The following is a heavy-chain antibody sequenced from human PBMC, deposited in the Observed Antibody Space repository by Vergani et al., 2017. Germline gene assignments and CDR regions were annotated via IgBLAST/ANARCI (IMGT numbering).Heavy chain of an antibody. D-gene: IGHD1-14*01. CDR2: ISYDGSNK. J-gene: IGHJ6*03. V-gene: IGHV3-30*03. CDR1: GFTFSSYS. CDR3: ARVTTAWGYMDV. Sequence: VQLVESGGGLVQPGGSLRLSCAASGFTFSSYSMNWVRQAPGKGLEWVAVISYDGSNKYYADSVKGRLTISRDNSKNTLYLQMNSLRAEDTAVYYCARVTTAWGYMDVWGQGSTVTVSS.